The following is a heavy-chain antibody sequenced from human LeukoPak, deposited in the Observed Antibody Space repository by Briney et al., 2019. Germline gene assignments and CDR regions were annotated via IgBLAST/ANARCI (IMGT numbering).Heavy chain of an antibody. V-gene: IGHV3-30*18. J-gene: IGHJ4*02. D-gene: IGHD2-2*01. CDR1: GFTFSSYA. CDR2: ISYDGSNK. Sequence: GRSLRLSCAASGFTFSSYAMHWVRQAPGKGLEWVAVISYDGSNKYYADSVKGRFTISRDNSRNTLYLHMNSLRAEDTAVYYCAKLGTSDDYWGQGTLVTVSS. CDR3: AKLGTSDDY.